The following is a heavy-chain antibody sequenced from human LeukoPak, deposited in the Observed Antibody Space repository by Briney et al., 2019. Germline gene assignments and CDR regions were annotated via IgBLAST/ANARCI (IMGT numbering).Heavy chain of an antibody. CDR1: GFTFSSNA. V-gene: IGHV3-23*01. CDR2: VSGSWSST. J-gene: IGHJ1*01. Sequence: GGSLRLSCAASGFTFSSNAMSWVRQAPGKGLEWVSGVSGSWSSTFYADSVKGRFTISRDNSENTLFLQMSSLRAEDTAVYYCAKLIIAPEGYEYFPHWGQGTLVTVSS. CDR3: AKLIIAPEGYEYFPH. D-gene: IGHD6-13*01.